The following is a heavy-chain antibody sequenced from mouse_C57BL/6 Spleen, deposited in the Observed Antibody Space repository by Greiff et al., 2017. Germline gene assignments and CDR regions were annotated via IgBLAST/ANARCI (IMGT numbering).Heavy chain of an antibody. Sequence: QVQLQQSGAELARPGASVKLSCKASGYTFTSYGISWVKQRTGQGLAWIGAIYPRSGSTYYNEKFKGKATLTADKSSSSAYMELRSLPSEDSAVYVCERKGGDYSWFAYWGQGTLVTVSA. CDR3: ERKGGDYSWFAY. V-gene: IGHV1-81*01. CDR2: IYPRSGST. J-gene: IGHJ3*01. CDR1: GYTFTSYG. D-gene: IGHD1-1*01.